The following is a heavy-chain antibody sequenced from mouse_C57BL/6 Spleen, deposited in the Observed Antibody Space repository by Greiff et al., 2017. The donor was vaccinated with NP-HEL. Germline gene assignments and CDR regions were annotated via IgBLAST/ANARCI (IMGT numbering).Heavy chain of an antibody. CDR1: GYSITSGYD. D-gene: IGHD2-1*01. J-gene: IGHJ2*01. Sequence: EVKLVESGPGMVKPSQSLSLTCTVTGYSITSGYDWHWIRHFPGNKLEWMGYISYSGSTNYNPSLKSRISITHDTSKNHFFLKLNSVTTEDTATYYCARRAYGNYDYYFDYWGQGTTLTVSS. V-gene: IGHV3-1*01. CDR3: ARRAYGNYDYYFDY. CDR2: ISYSGST.